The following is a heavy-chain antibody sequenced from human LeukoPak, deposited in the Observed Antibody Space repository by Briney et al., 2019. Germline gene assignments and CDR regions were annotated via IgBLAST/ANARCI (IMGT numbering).Heavy chain of an antibody. V-gene: IGHV1-8*01. J-gene: IGHJ6*02. CDR1: GYTFTSYD. CDR2: MNPNSGNT. Sequence: ASVKVSCKASGYTFTSYDINWVRQATGQGLEWMGWMNPNSGNTGYAQKFQGRVIMTRNTSISTAYMELSSLRSEDTAVYYCAGGLGFWVYYYYYGMDVWGQGTTVTVSS. CDR3: AGGLGFWVYYYYYGMDV. D-gene: IGHD3-10*01.